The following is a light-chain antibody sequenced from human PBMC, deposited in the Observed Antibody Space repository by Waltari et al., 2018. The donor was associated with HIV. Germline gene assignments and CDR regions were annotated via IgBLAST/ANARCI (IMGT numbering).Light chain of an antibody. CDR2: GAS. V-gene: IGKV3-20*01. J-gene: IGKJ3*01. CDR3: QQYGTSPLT. Sequence: EIVLTQSPGTLSLSPGERATLSCRASQSVRSNYLAWYQQKPGQAPRLLIYGASNRATGIPDRFSGSGSGTDFTLTISRLEPEDFAVYYCQQYGTSPLTFGPGTKVHIK. CDR1: QSVRSNY.